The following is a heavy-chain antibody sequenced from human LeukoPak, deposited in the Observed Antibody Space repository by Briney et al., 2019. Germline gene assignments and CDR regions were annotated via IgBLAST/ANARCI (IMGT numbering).Heavy chain of an antibody. Sequence: SGTLSLTCTVSGDSVSSGSYYWSWIRQPPGKGLEWIGYIYYSGSTNYNPSLKSRVTISADTSKNQFSLKLSSVTAADTAIYYCARVLVPRYCSITNCPKDWFDPWGQGTLVTVSS. V-gene: IGHV4-61*01. D-gene: IGHD2-2*01. CDR2: IYYSGST. J-gene: IGHJ5*02. CDR1: GDSVSSGSYY. CDR3: ARVLVPRYCSITNCPKDWFDP.